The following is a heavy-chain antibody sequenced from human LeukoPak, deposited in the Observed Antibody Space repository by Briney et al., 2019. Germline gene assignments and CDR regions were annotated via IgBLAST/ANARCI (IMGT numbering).Heavy chain of an antibody. V-gene: IGHV4-59*12. CDR1: GGSISSYY. CDR3: ARGDNWNDVYNWFDP. Sequence: SETLSLTCTVSGGSISSYYWSWIRQPPGKGLEWIGYIYYSGSTNYSPSLKSRVTISVDTSKNQFSLKLSSVTAADTAVYYCARGDNWNDVYNWFDPWGQGTLVTASS. D-gene: IGHD1-20*01. J-gene: IGHJ5*02. CDR2: IYYSGST.